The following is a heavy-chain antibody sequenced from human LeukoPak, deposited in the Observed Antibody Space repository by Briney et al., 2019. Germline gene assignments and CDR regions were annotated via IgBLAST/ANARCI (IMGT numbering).Heavy chain of an antibody. Sequence: GGSLRLSCAASGFTFSSYAMHWVRQAPGKGLEWVAVISYDGSNKYYADSVKGRFTISRDNSKNTLYLQMNSLRAEDTAAYYCARDRGYCSGGSCYPYYFDYWGQGTLVTVSS. J-gene: IGHJ4*02. D-gene: IGHD2-15*01. V-gene: IGHV3-30*04. CDR3: ARDRGYCSGGSCYPYYFDY. CDR1: GFTFSSYA. CDR2: ISYDGSNK.